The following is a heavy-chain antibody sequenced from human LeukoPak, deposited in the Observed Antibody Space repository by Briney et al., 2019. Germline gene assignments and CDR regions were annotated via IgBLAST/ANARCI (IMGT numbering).Heavy chain of an antibody. CDR2: ISGSGGST. CDR3: AKRLLWFGELSVFDY. J-gene: IGHJ4*02. V-gene: IGHV3-23*01. CDR1: GFTFSSYA. Sequence: PGGSPRLSCAASGFTFSSYAMSWVRQAPGKGLEWVSAISGSGGSTYYADSVKGRFTISRDNSKNTLYLQMNSLRAEDTAVYYCAKRLLWFGELSVFDYWGQGTLVTVSS. D-gene: IGHD3-10*01.